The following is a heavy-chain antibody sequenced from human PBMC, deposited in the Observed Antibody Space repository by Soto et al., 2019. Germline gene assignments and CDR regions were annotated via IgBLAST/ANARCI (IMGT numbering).Heavy chain of an antibody. V-gene: IGHV2-70*01. J-gene: IGHJ6*02. D-gene: IGHD2-2*01. CDR1: GFSLSTSGMC. CDR2: IDWDDDK. Sequence: SGPTLVNPTQTLTLTCTFSGFSLSTSGMCVSWIRQPPGKALEWLALIDWDDDKYYSTSLKTRLTISKDTSKIQVVLTMTNMDPVDTATYYCARYCSSTSCYGPGMDVWGQGTTVTVSS. CDR3: ARYCSSTSCYGPGMDV.